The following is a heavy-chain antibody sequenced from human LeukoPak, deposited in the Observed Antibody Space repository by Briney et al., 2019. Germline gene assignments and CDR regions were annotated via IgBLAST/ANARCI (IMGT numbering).Heavy chain of an antibody. V-gene: IGHV1-2*02. J-gene: IGHJ4*02. D-gene: IGHD3-10*01. CDR3: ARITRITMVRGVINGPDY. Sequence: ASVKVSCKASGYTFTGYYMHWVRQAPGQGLEWMGWINPNSGGTNYAQKFQGRVTMTRDTSISTAYMELSRLRSDDTAVYYCARITRITMVRGVINGPDYWGQGTLVTVSS. CDR1: GYTFTGYY. CDR2: INPNSGGT.